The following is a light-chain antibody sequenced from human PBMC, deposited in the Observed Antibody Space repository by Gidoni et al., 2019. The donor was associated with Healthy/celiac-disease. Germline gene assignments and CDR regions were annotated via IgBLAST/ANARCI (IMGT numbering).Light chain of an antibody. Sequence: SSELPQDPAVSVALGQTVRITCQGDSHRSYYASWYQQKPGQAPVLVIYGKNNRPSGIPDRVSGASSGNTATLTITGAQAEDEADYYCNSRDSSGNHLEFGGGTKLTVL. CDR1: SHRSYY. CDR3: NSRDSSGNHLE. V-gene: IGLV3-19*01. J-gene: IGLJ2*01. CDR2: GKN.